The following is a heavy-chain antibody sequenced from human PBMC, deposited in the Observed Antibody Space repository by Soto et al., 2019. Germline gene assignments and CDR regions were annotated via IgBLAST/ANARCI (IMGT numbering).Heavy chain of an antibody. D-gene: IGHD3-10*01. CDR2: ISVGGDST. Sequence: EVQLLDSGGGLVQPGGSLRLSCAASGFTFSSYAMSWVRQAPGKGLEWVSSISVGGDSTYYADSVKGRFTFSRDNSKNTLHLQMNSLSAEDTAVYYCANNYYFDQWGQGTLVTVSS. CDR1: GFTFSSYA. V-gene: IGHV3-23*01. J-gene: IGHJ4*02. CDR3: ANNYYFDQ.